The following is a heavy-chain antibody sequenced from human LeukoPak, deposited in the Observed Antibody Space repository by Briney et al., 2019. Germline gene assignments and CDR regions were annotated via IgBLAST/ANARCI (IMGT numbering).Heavy chain of an antibody. D-gene: IGHD3-22*01. Sequence: PGGSLRLSCAASGFTFSSYWMSWVRQAPGKGLEWVANIKQDGSEKYYVDSVKGRFTISRDNAKNSLFLQMNSLRAEDTAVYYCASYNYYDSSGFAGNWGQGTLVTVSS. J-gene: IGHJ4*02. CDR2: IKQDGSEK. CDR3: ASYNYYDSSGFAGN. CDR1: GFTFSSYW. V-gene: IGHV3-7*05.